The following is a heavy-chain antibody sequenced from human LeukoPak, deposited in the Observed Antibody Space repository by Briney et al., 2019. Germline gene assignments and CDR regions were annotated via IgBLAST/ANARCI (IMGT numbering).Heavy chain of an antibody. CDR2: IFYSGIT. CDR3: ARLWAPEEIRFLEWLYNWIDY. Sequence: SETLSLTCNVSGGSMSNIYYWGWIRQPPGKGLEWIGNIFYSGITYYNPSLRSRVTIAIDTSKSQFSLKLTSVTAADTAVYYCARLWAPEEIRFLEWLYNWIDYWGQGTLVTVSS. D-gene: IGHD3-3*01. J-gene: IGHJ4*02. V-gene: IGHV4-39*01. CDR1: GGSMSNIYY.